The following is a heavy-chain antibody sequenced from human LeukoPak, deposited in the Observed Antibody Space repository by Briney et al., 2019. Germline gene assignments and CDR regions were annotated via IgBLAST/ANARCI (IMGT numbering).Heavy chain of an antibody. Sequence: PSETLSLTCAVYGGSFSGYYWSWIRQPPGKGLQWIGSIHHSGSTYYNPSLKSRVTISVDTSKNQFPLKLSSVTAADTAVYYCARTSSSGLVGGYYFDYWGQGTLVTVSS. CDR1: GGSFSGYY. CDR2: IHHSGST. CDR3: ARTSSSGLVGGYYFDY. D-gene: IGHD6-19*01. J-gene: IGHJ4*02. V-gene: IGHV4-34*01.